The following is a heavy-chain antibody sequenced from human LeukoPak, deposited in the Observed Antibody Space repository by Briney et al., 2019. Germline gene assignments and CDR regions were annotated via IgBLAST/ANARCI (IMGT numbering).Heavy chain of an antibody. Sequence: GSLRLSCAASGFTFSSYAMHWVRQAPGKGLEWVAVISYDGSNKYYADSVKGRFTISRDNSKNTLYLQMNSLRAEDTAIYYCARQGGYYYESSASYYFDYWGQGTLVTVSS. D-gene: IGHD3-22*01. J-gene: IGHJ4*02. CDR2: ISYDGSNK. CDR1: GFTFSSYA. V-gene: IGHV3-30-3*01. CDR3: ARQGGYYYESSASYYFDY.